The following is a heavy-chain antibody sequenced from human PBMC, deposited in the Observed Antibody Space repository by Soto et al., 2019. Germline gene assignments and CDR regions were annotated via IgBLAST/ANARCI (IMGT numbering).Heavy chain of an antibody. CDR2: ISGSGGST. D-gene: IGHD6-13*01. CDR1: GFTFSSYA. J-gene: IGHJ4*02. V-gene: IGHV3-23*01. CDR3: AKDPKSRSWADDY. Sequence: EVQLLESGGGLVQPGGSLRLSCAASGFTFSSYAMSWVRQAPGKGLEWVSAISGSGGSTYYADSVKGRFTISRDNSKNTLYLQMNSLRAEDTAVHYCAKDPKSRSWADDYWGQGTLVTVSS.